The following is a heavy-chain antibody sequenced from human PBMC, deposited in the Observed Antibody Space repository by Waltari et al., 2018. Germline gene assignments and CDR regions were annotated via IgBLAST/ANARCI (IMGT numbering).Heavy chain of an antibody. D-gene: IGHD1-1*01. CDR1: GGSFSGYY. CDR3: ARHVGRKNWNDRGMDV. J-gene: IGHJ6*02. Sequence: QVQLQQWGAGLLKPSETLSLTCAVYGGSFSGYYWSWIRQPPGKGLEGIGEINHSGSTNYNPSLKSRVTISVDTSKNQFSLKLSSVTAADTAVYYCARHVGRKNWNDRGMDVWGQGTTVTVSS. V-gene: IGHV4-34*01. CDR2: INHSGST.